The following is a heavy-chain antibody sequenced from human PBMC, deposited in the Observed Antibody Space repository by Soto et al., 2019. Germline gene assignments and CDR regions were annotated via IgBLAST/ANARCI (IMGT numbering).Heavy chain of an antibody. CDR1: GLRFSDHA. Sequence: EVQLAESGGGLVQVGGSLRLSCVVSGLRFSDHAMNWVRQAPGKGLDWVSFITVDSETIYYADSVKGRFTISRDNAKNSLYLQMNSLRDENTAVYYGARYDSGSHLRDPFDYWGQGTLVTVSS. CDR3: ARYDSGSHLRDPFDY. D-gene: IGHD3-10*01. V-gene: IGHV3-48*02. CDR2: ITVDSETI. J-gene: IGHJ4*02.